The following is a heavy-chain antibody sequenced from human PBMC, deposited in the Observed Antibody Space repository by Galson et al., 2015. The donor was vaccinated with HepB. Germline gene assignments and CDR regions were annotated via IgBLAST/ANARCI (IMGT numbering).Heavy chain of an antibody. Sequence: LRLSCATSGFTFSAFAMHWVRQTPGKGLEWVALVSSDENNIYYADSVRGRFTISRDNSRDTLYLQMNSLRAEDTAVYYCARTFYFDYWGQGTLVTVSS. J-gene: IGHJ4*02. CDR3: ARTFYFDY. CDR1: GFTFSAFA. V-gene: IGHV3-30*04. CDR2: VSSDENNI.